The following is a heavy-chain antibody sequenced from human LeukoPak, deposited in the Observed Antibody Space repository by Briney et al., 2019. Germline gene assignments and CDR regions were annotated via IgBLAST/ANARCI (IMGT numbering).Heavy chain of an antibody. Sequence: PGGSLRLSCAASGFTFSSYAMHWVRQAPGKGLEWVAVISYDGSNKYYADSVKGRFTISRDNSKNTLYLQMNSLRAEDTAVYYCARAKYDFWSGYSDAFDIWGQGTMVTVSS. CDR2: ISYDGSNK. CDR1: GFTFSSYA. V-gene: IGHV3-30-3*01. J-gene: IGHJ3*02. D-gene: IGHD3-3*01. CDR3: ARAKYDFWSGYSDAFDI.